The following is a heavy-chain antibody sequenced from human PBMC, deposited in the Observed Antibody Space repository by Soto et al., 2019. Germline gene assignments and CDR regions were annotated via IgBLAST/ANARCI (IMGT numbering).Heavy chain of an antibody. Sequence: QVQLVLYGSEVKKPGASVKVSCKASGYTFTSYAMHWVRQAPGQRLEWMGWINAGNGNTKYSQKFQGRVTITRDTSASTAYMELSSLRSEDTAVYYCARVGWELLDPPDYWGQGTLVTVSS. CDR3: ARVGWELLDPPDY. V-gene: IGHV1-3*01. J-gene: IGHJ4*02. CDR2: INAGNGNT. CDR1: GYTFTSYA. D-gene: IGHD1-26*01.